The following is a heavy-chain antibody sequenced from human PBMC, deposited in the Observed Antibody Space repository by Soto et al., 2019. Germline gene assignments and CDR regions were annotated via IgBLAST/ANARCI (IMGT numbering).Heavy chain of an antibody. Sequence: EVQLVESGGGLIQPGGSLRLSCAVSGFTVSNNYMSWVRQAPGKGLEGVSVIYSGGYTAYGDSVKGRFTISRDNSKNTLHLQKKPPRADARAVFYRATDPGGGGYWGQGTLVTVSS. V-gene: IGHV3-53*01. CDR3: ATDPGGGGY. CDR1: GFTVSNNY. J-gene: IGHJ4*02. D-gene: IGHD3-10*01. CDR2: IYSGGYT.